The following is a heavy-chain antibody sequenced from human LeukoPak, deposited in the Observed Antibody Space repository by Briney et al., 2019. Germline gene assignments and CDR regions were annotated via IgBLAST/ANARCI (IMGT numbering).Heavy chain of an antibody. D-gene: IGHD3-22*01. J-gene: IGHJ4*02. CDR3: ARDGTLYYYDSSGYYNSFDY. CDR2: INHSGST. V-gene: IGHV4-34*01. CDR1: GGSFSGYY. Sequence: SETLSLTCAVYGGSFSGYYWSWIRQPPGKGLEWIGEINHSGSTNYNPSLKSRVTISVDTSKNQFSLKLSSVTAADTAVYYCARDGTLYYYDSSGYYNSFDYWGQGTLVTVSS.